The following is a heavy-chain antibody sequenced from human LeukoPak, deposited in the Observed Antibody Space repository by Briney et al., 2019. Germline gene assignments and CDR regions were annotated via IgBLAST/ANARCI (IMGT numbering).Heavy chain of an antibody. CDR2: IKDDGTTT. Sequence: GGSLRLSCAASGFTFTKNWMHWVRRAPGKGLVWVSLIKDDGTTTAYADSVKGRFTISRDNAKNTVYLQMNSLRAEDTAIYYCARDRFHAVESWGQGTLVTVSS. D-gene: IGHD3-16*01. CDR3: ARDRFHAVES. CDR1: GFTFTKNW. J-gene: IGHJ5*01. V-gene: IGHV3-74*01.